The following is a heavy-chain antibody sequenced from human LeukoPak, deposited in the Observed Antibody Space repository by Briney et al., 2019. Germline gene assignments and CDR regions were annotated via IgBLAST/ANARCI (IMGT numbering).Heavy chain of an antibody. CDR2: IYPDDSES. CDR3: ARSYYDFWSGYHDAFDI. Sequence: GASLKISCEGSGYSFTNYWIGWVRQMPGKGLEWMGIIYPDDSESKYSPSFQGQVTISADKSISTAYLQWSSLKASDTAMYYCARSYYDFWSGYHDAFDIWGQGTMVTVSS. V-gene: IGHV5-51*01. CDR1: GYSFTNYW. D-gene: IGHD3-3*01. J-gene: IGHJ3*02.